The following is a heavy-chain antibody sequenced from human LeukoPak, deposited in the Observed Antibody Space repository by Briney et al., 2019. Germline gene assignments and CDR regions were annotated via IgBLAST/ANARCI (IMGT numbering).Heavy chain of an antibody. CDR2: IYSGGST. J-gene: IGHJ4*02. D-gene: IGHD3-9*01. CDR1: GFTVSGNF. Sequence: GGSLRLSCAASGFTVSGNFMSWVRQTPGRGLEWVSVIYSGGSTYYADSVRGRFTISRDDSKNTLDLQMNTLRPDDTALYYCARARTSPGFPIDYWGQGTLVTVSS. V-gene: IGHV3-53*01. CDR3: ARARTSPGFPIDY.